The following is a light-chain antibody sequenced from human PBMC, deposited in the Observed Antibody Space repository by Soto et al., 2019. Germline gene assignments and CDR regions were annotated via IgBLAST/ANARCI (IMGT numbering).Light chain of an antibody. CDR2: DAS. CDR1: QSVSSSN. J-gene: IGKJ5*01. V-gene: IGKV3-11*01. Sequence: EIVMTQSPATLSVVPGERATLSCRASQSVSSSNFAWYQQIPGQAPRLLIYDASNRATGIPARFSGSGSGTDFTLTISSLEPEDFAVYYCQQRSNWPPTFGQGTRLEIK. CDR3: QQRSNWPPT.